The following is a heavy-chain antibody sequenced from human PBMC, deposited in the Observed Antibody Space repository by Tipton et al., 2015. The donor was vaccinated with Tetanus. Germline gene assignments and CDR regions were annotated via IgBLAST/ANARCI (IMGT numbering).Heavy chain of an antibody. CDR2: INYSGST. CDR3: ARDVGGHYYFDF. J-gene: IGHJ4*02. V-gene: IGHV4-31*03. D-gene: IGHD1-26*01. CDR1: GASISSGGYF. Sequence: TLSLTCTVSGASISSGGYFWSWIRQHPGKGLEWIGYINYSGSTYFNPSLKSRVTISADMSENQFSLRLTSVTAADTAVYYCARDVGGHYYFDFWSQGSLVTVSS.